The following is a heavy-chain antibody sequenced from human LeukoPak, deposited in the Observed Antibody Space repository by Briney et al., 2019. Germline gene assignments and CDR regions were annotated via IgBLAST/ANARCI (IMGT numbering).Heavy chain of an antibody. D-gene: IGHD4-17*01. CDR2: IFYSGST. Sequence: SETLSLTCTVSGASISGSGYYWGWIRQPPGKGLEWIGSIFYSGSTYYNPSLKSRVTISQDTSKNRFSLKLSSVTAADTAVYYCARSATVTTGYFDFWGQGTLVTVSS. CDR3: ARSATVTTGYFDF. J-gene: IGHJ4*02. V-gene: IGHV4-39*07. CDR1: GASISGSGYY.